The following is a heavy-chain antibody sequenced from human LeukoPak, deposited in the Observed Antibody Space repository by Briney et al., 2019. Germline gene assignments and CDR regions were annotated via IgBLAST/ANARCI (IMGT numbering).Heavy chain of an antibody. D-gene: IGHD3-22*01. Sequence: GGSLRLSCAASGFTFSSYAMHWVRQAPGKGLEWVAVISYDGSNKYYADSVKGRFTISRDNSKNTLYLQMNSLRAEDTAVYYCARTRYYDSSGYYQGDAFDIWGQGTMVTVSS. J-gene: IGHJ3*02. V-gene: IGHV3-30-3*01. CDR2: ISYDGSNK. CDR1: GFTFSSYA. CDR3: ARTRYYDSSGYYQGDAFDI.